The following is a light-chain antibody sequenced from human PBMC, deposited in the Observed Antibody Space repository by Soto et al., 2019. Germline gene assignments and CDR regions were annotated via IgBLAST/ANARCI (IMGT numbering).Light chain of an antibody. V-gene: IGLV2-14*03. CDR1: SSDVGSYNY. Sequence: QSALTQPASVSGSPGQSIAISCTGTSSDVGSYNYVSWYQHHPGKAPKLLLYDVTIRPSGVSDRFSGSKSGNTASLTISGLQAEDEADYYCDSYTSSTSLYVFGTGTKVTVL. CDR3: DSYTSSTSLYV. CDR2: DVT. J-gene: IGLJ1*01.